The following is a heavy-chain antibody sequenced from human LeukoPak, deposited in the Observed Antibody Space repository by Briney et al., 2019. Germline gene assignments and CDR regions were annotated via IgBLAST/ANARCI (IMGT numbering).Heavy chain of an antibody. CDR2: MIPNSGKT. Sequence: ASVQVSCKASRYTFTSDDINCVRQATRQGSEWMGWMIPNSGKTSYAQKFQGRVTMTRNTSISTAYMELSSLRSEDTAVYYCARGWLQTFDPWGQETLVTVSS. V-gene: IGHV1-8*01. D-gene: IGHD5-24*01. J-gene: IGHJ5*02. CDR3: ARGWLQTFDP. CDR1: RYTFTSDD.